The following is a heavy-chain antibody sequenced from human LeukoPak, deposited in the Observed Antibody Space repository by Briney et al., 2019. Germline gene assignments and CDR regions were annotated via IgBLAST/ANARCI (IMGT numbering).Heavy chain of an antibody. V-gene: IGHV3-48*03. CDR3: ARGLTYYDILTGYHDRLDYFDY. J-gene: IGHJ4*02. D-gene: IGHD3-9*01. CDR1: GFTFSNYE. CDR2: ITGSGSTI. Sequence: GGSLRLSCAASGFTFSNYEMNWVRQAPGKGLDWVSYITGSGSTIYYADSVRGRFTISRDNAKKSLYLQVNSLRAEDTAVYYCARGLTYYDILTGYHDRLDYFDYWGQGTLVTVSS.